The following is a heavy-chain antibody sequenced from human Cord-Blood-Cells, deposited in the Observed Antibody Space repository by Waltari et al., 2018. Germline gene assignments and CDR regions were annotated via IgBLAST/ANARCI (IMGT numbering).Heavy chain of an antibody. CDR1: VYTFTSYY. V-gene: IGHV1-46*01. CDR3: AREWGYVGGY. D-gene: IGHD2-15*01. CDR2: IKPSGGST. J-gene: IGHJ4*02. Sequence: QVQLVQSGAEVKNPGASVKVSCKASVYTFTSYYINWVRQAPGQGLEWMGIIKPSGGSTSYAQKFQGRVTMTRDTSTSTVYMELSSLRSEDTAVYYCAREWGYVGGYWGQGTLVTVSS.